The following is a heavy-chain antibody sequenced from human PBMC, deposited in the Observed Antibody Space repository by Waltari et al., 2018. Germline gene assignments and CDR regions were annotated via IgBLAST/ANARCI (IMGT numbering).Heavy chain of an antibody. CDR1: GASINSYH. V-gene: IGHV4-59*03. CDR2: IYYSGST. Sequence: VQLQESGPGLVKPSETLSLTCSVSGASINSYHWTWVRRPPGRGLELICYIYYSGSTSYRPSLRGRATMSLDTSKNQFSLKLRSVTTADTGMYYCAAIVAATRAIDYWGPGALVTVFS. J-gene: IGHJ4*02. D-gene: IGHD1-26*01. CDR3: AAIVAATRAIDY.